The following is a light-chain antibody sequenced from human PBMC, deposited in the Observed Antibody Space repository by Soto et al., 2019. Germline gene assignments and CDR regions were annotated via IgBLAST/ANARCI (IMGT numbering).Light chain of an antibody. CDR3: QQYGNSVGLT. J-gene: IGKJ4*01. V-gene: IGKV3-20*01. CDR1: QSVTSSY. CDR2: GAS. Sequence: DIVLTQSPGTLSLSPGETATLSCRASQSVTSSYLAWFQQRPGQAPRLLIYGASRRATGIPDRFSGSGSGTDFTLTICRLEPEDFVLYYCQQYGNSVGLTFGGGTRVEIK.